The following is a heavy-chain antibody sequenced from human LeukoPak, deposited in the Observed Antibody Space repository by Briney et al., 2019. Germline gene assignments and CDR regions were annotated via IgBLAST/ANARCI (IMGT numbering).Heavy chain of an antibody. CDR1: GFTFSSHW. J-gene: IGHJ4*02. Sequence: GGSLRLSCAASGFTFSSHWMSWVRQAPGKGLEWVANINQDGSEKYYVDSVKGRFTISRDNAKNSLYLQMSSLRAEDTAIYYCAKVDSYNSGWLDYWGQGPLVTVSS. CDR2: INQDGSEK. CDR3: AKVDSYNSGWLDY. V-gene: IGHV3-7*04. D-gene: IGHD6-19*01.